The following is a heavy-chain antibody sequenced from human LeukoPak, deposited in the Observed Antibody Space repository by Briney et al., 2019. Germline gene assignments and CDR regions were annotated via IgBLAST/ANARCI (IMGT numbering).Heavy chain of an antibody. J-gene: IGHJ4*01. V-gene: IGHV3-49*03. CDR2: IRSKPYGGTT. Sequence: GGSLRLSCAASGFTFSSYSMSWFRQAPGKGLEWVGVIRSKPYGGTTEYAASVQGRFTISRDDSKTIAYLQMNSLKTEDTAVYYCTRSGYSSNWSYYFDYWGQGTLVTVSS. CDR1: GFTFSSYS. CDR3: TRSGYSSNWSYYFDY. D-gene: IGHD6-13*01.